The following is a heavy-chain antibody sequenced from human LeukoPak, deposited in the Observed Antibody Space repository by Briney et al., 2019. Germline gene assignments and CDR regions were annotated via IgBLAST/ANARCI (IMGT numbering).Heavy chain of an antibody. CDR3: ARGGMTTSPPYYFDY. V-gene: IGHV1-69*13. CDR2: IIPVFGRG. CDR1: GGTFSRSA. J-gene: IGHJ4*02. D-gene: IGHD5-24*01. Sequence: GASVKVSCQASGGTFSRSAISWLRQAPGQGPEWMGGIIPVFGRGDYAQKFQGRVTITADESTRTAHMGLISLRSEDTAVYYCARGGMTTSPPYYFDYWGQGTLITVSS.